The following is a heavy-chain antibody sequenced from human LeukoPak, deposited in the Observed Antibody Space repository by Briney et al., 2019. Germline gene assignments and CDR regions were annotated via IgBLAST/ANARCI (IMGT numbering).Heavy chain of an antibody. Sequence: GGSLRLSCAASGFTFSSYGMHWVRQAPGKGLEWVAVIWYDGSNKYYADSVKSRFTISRDNSKNTLYLQVNSLRAEDTAVYYCAKGGKWDVTPFDYWGQGTLVTVSS. J-gene: IGHJ4*02. CDR2: IWYDGSNK. CDR1: GFTFSSYG. CDR3: AKGGKWDVTPFDY. V-gene: IGHV3-33*06. D-gene: IGHD1-26*01.